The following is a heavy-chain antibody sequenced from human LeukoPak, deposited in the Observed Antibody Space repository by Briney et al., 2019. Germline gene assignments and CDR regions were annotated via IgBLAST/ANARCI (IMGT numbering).Heavy chain of an antibody. CDR1: SGFFSRNGYY. CDR2: ILYSGTT. Sequence: KPSETLSLTCTVSSGFFSRNGYYWGWIRLPPGKGLERIGSILYSGTTYNSPSLKSRVTMSVDTSKNQFSLRLNSVTAADTAVYYCARHVGGGYWYFDLWGRGTQVTVSS. J-gene: IGHJ2*01. CDR3: ARHVGGGYWYFDL. D-gene: IGHD2-15*01. V-gene: IGHV4-39*01.